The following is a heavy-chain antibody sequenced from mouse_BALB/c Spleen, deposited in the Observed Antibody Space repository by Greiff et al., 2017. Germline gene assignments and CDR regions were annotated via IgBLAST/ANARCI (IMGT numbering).Heavy chain of an antibody. J-gene: IGHJ4*01. CDR2: ISSGSSTI. Sequence: EVMLVESGGGLVQPGGSRKLSCAASGFTFSSFGMHWVRQAPEKGLEWVAYISSGSSTIYYADTVKGRFTISRDNPKNTLFLQMTSLRSEDTAMYYCARLRYYAMDYWGQGTSVTVSS. D-gene: IGHD1-1*01. V-gene: IGHV5-17*02. CDR3: ARLRYYAMDY. CDR1: GFTFSSFG.